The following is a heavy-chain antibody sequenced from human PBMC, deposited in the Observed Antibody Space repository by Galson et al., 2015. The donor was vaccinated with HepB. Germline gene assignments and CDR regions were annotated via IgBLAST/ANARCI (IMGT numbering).Heavy chain of an antibody. D-gene: IGHD5-12*01. Sequence: SVKVSCKASGFTFTSSAVQWVRQARGQRLEWIGWIVVGSGNTNYAQKFQERVTITRDMSTSTAYMELSSLRSEDTAVYYCAAEHPRGYDLGMDVWGQGTTVTVSS. J-gene: IGHJ6*02. CDR2: IVVGSGNT. CDR3: AAEHPRGYDLGMDV. CDR1: GFTFTSSA. V-gene: IGHV1-58*01.